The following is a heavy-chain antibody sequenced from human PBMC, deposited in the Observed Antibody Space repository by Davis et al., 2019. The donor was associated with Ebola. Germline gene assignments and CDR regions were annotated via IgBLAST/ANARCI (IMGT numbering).Heavy chain of an antibody. Sequence: MPSETLSLTCTVSGASLTNYYWNWIRQAPGRGLEWIGHIYYIGTTTYNPSLKGRVTISLDTPKNQFSLTLRSLTAADTAIYYCARSADYYDSRGYYHLTRQPFDFWGQGARLTVSS. V-gene: IGHV4-59*01. J-gene: IGHJ4*02. CDR2: IYYIGTT. CDR3: ARSADYYDSRGYYHLTRQPFDF. CDR1: GASLTNYY. D-gene: IGHD3-22*01.